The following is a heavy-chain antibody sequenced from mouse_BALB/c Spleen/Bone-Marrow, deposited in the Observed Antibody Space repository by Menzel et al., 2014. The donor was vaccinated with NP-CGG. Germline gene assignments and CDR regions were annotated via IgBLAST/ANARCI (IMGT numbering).Heavy chain of an antibody. CDR3: ARLGRGYFDY. CDR1: GFTFTDYY. J-gene: IGHJ2*01. V-gene: IGHV7-3*02. D-gene: IGHD4-1*01. CDR2: IRNKANGYTT. Sequence: EGQLQQSGGGLVQPGGSLRLSCATSGFTFTDYYMNWVRQPPGKALEWLGFIRNKANGYTTEYSASVKGRFTISRDNSQSILYLQMNILRAEDSATYYCARLGRGYFDYWGQGTTLTVSS.